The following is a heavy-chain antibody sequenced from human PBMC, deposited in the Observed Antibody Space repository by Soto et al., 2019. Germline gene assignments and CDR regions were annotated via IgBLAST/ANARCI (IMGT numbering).Heavy chain of an antibody. J-gene: IGHJ3*02. CDR2: ISAYNGNT. CDR3: ARVPDFITIFGVVIGGAFDI. V-gene: IGHV1-18*01. Sequence: QVQLVQSGAEVKKPGASVKVCCKASGYTFTSYGISWVRQAPGQGLEWMGWISAYNGNTNYAQKLQGRVTMTTDTSTSTAYMELRSLRSDDTAVYYCARVPDFITIFGVVIGGAFDIWGQGTMVTVSS. CDR1: GYTFTSYG. D-gene: IGHD3-3*01.